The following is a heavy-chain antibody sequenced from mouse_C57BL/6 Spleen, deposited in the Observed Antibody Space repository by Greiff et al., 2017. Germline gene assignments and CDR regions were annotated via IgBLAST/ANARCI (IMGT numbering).Heavy chain of an antibody. D-gene: IGHD2-4*01. CDR1: GYAFSSYW. CDR3: ARREYYDYGWFAY. J-gene: IGHJ3*01. CDR2: IYPGDGDT. V-gene: IGHV1-80*01. Sequence: VKLMESGAELVKPGASVKISCKASGYAFSSYWMNWVKQRPGKGLEWIGQIYPGDGDTNYNGKFKGKATLTADKSSSTAYMQLSSLTSEDSAVYFCARREYYDYGWFAYWGQGTLVTVSA.